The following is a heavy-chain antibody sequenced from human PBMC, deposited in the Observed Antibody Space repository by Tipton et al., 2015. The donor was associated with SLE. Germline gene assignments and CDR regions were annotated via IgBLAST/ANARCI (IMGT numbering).Heavy chain of an antibody. D-gene: IGHD6-13*01. Sequence: TLSLTCTVSGGSISSYYWSWIRQPPGKRLEWIGYIYYSGSTNYNPSLKSRVTISVDTSKNQFSLKLSSVTAADTAVYYCARRAAGREVDYWGQGTLVTVSS. CDR2: IYYSGST. CDR3: ARRAAGREVDY. V-gene: IGHV4-59*01. CDR1: GGSISSYY. J-gene: IGHJ4*02.